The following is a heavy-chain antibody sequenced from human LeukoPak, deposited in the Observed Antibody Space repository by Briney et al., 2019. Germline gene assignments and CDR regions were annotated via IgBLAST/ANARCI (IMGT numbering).Heavy chain of an antibody. CDR1: GFTFRSYA. CDR2: ISGSGDST. CDR3: VKGRAVAGRFDY. D-gene: IGHD6-19*01. J-gene: IGHJ4*02. V-gene: IGHV3-23*01. Sequence: PGGSLRLSCAASGFTFRSYAMSWVRQVPGKGLEWVSAISGSGDSTDYADSVKGRFTISRDNSKNMLYLQVSSLRAEDTAVYYCVKGRAVAGRFDYWGQGALVTFSS.